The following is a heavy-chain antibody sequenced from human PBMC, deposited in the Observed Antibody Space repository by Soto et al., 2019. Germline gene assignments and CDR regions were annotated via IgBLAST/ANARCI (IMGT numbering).Heavy chain of an antibody. CDR2: ISGSGGST. V-gene: IGHV3-23*01. CDR1: GFTFSSYA. Sequence: HPGGSLRLSCAASGFTFSSYAMSWVRQAPGKGLEWVSAISGSGGSTYYADSVKGRFTISRDNSKNTLYLQMNSLRAEDTAVYYCAKRFGDGYNWVLSFDYWGQGTLVTVSS. D-gene: IGHD5-12*01. CDR3: AKRFGDGYNWVLSFDY. J-gene: IGHJ4*02.